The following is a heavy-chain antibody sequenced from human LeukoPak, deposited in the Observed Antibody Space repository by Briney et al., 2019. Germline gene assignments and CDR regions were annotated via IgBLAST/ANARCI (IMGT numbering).Heavy chain of an antibody. Sequence: GGSLRLSCAASGFTFSSYNMNWVRQAPGKGLEWVSSISSTSRSYIYYADSVKGRFTISRDNAKNSLYLQMNSLRAEYTAVYYCAREHSGYDFPGRDYYYMDVWGKGTTVTVSS. D-gene: IGHD5-12*01. CDR2: ISSTSRSYI. J-gene: IGHJ6*03. CDR1: GFTFSSYN. CDR3: AREHSGYDFPGRDYYYMDV. V-gene: IGHV3-21*01.